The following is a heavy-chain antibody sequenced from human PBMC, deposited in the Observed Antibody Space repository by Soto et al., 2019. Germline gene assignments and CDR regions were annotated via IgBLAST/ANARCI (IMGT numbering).Heavy chain of an antibody. Sequence: GGSLRLCCAASGFTVSSNYISWVRQAPGKGLEWVSVIYSGGSTYYADSVKGRFTISRDNSKNTLYLQMNSLRAEDTAVYYCARDLYSYGYNYYGMDVWGQGTTVTVSS. D-gene: IGHD5-18*01. V-gene: IGHV3-53*01. J-gene: IGHJ6*02. CDR3: ARDLYSYGYNYYGMDV. CDR1: GFTVSSNY. CDR2: IYSGGST.